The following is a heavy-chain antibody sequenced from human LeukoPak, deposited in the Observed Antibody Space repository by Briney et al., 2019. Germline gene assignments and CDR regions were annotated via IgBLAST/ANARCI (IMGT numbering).Heavy chain of an antibody. V-gene: IGHV3-30*03. CDR3: ATSKVARGYSYGYDYYYGMDV. CDR1: GFTFSSYG. J-gene: IGHJ6*02. Sequence: GGSLRLSCAASGFTFSSYGMHWVRQAPGKGLEWVAVISYDGSNKYYADSVKGRFTISRDNSKNTLYLQMNSLRAEDTAVYYCATSKVARGYSYGYDYYYGMDVWGQGTTVTVSS. D-gene: IGHD5-18*01. CDR2: ISYDGSNK.